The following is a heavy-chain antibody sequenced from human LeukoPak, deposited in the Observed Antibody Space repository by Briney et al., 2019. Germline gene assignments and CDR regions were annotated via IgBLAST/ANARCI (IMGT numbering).Heavy chain of an antibody. Sequence: GGSLRLSCAASGFTFSSYGMHWVRQAPGKGLEWVAVIWYDGSNKYYADSVKGRFTISRDNSKTTLYLQMNSLRAEDTAVYYCAKDWARARDYYYYMDVWGKGTTVTVSS. CDR1: GFTFSSYG. CDR2: IWYDGSNK. V-gene: IGHV3-33*06. CDR3: AKDWARARDYYYYMDV. D-gene: IGHD3-16*01. J-gene: IGHJ6*03.